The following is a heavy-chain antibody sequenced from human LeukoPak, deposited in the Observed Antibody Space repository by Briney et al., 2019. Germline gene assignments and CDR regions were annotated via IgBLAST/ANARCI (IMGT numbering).Heavy chain of an antibody. CDR2: INPNSGGT. D-gene: IGHD2-2*01. Sequence: ASVKVSCKASGYTFTGYYMHWVRQAPGQGLEWMGWINPNSGGTNYAQKFQGRVTMTRDTSISTAYMELSRLRSDDTAVYYCARVDCSGTSCPPRHWGQGTLVTVSS. V-gene: IGHV1-2*02. J-gene: IGHJ4*02. CDR1: GYTFTGYY. CDR3: ARVDCSGTSCPPRH.